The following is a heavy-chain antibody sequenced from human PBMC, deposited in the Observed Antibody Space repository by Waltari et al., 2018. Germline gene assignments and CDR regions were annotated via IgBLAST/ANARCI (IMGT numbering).Heavy chain of an antibody. Sequence: QVQLQESGPGLVRPSETLSLNCTVSGGSISSSNYFWAWVRQPPGKGLEWIGSIYYSAITYYNPSLKSRVTISGDTSKNQFSLNLSSVTAADSAVYYCARSTGIPTGHYMDVWGKGTTVTISS. J-gene: IGHJ6*03. V-gene: IGHV4-39*07. CDR1: GGSISSSNYF. D-gene: IGHD1-1*01. CDR3: ARSTGIPTGHYMDV. CDR2: IYYSAIT.